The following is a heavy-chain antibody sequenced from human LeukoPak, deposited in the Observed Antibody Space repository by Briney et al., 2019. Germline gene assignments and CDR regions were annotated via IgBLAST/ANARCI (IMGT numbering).Heavy chain of an antibody. J-gene: IGHJ4*02. D-gene: IGHD3-16*01. CDR3: ARGNNYALHY. CDR2: ITGDGSST. V-gene: IGHV3-74*01. Sequence: GGSLRLSCATSGFTFSTHWMHWVRQSPGKGLVWVSRITGDGSSTTYADSVKGRFAISRDNAKNTLFLQMNSLGAEDTAVYYCARGNNYALHYWGQGTLVTASS. CDR1: GFTFSTHW.